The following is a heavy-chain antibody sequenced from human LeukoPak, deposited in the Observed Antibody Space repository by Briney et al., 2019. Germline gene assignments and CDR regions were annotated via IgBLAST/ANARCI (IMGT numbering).Heavy chain of an antibody. Sequence: ASVKVSCKASGGTFSSYAISWVRQAPGQGLEWMGGIIPIFGTANYAQKFQGRVTITADESTSTAYMELSSLRSEDTAVYYCARVTRGGSPTTVGYWGQGTLVTVSS. V-gene: IGHV1-69*13. J-gene: IGHJ4*02. D-gene: IGHD2-15*01. CDR3: ARVTRGGSPTTVGY. CDR1: GGTFSSYA. CDR2: IIPIFGTA.